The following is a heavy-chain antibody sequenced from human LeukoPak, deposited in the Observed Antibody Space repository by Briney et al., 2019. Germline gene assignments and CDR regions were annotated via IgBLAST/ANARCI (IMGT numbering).Heavy chain of an antibody. J-gene: IGHJ4*02. D-gene: IGHD3-10*01. CDR3: ARRARSSESHSFDY. V-gene: IGHV3-48*02. CDR2: ITSSGII. CDR1: GFTFSTYT. Sequence: GGSLRLSCAASGFTFSTYTMTWVRQAPGKGLEWVSYITSSGIIYYADSVKGRFTISRDNGQNALFLQMNSLGDEDTAVYYCARRARSSESHSFDYWGQGTLVTVSS.